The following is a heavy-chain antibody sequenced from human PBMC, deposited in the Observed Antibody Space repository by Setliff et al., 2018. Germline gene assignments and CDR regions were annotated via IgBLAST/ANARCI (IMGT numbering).Heavy chain of an antibody. Sequence: PSETLSLTCSVSGGSISSRSYYWGWIRQPPGKGLEWIGSIYHSGSTNYNPSLMSRVSISVDTSKNQFSLKLRSVTAADTAVYYCARLSWNGLRYYGLDVWGQGTTVTVSS. CDR1: GGSISSRSYY. CDR3: ARLSWNGLRYYGLDV. CDR2: IYHSGST. D-gene: IGHD3-3*01. V-gene: IGHV4-39*07. J-gene: IGHJ6*02.